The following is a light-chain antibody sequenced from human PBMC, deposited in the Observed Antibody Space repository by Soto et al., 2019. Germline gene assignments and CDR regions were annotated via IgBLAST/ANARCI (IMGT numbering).Light chain of an antibody. CDR3: SSSTVSHAV. J-gene: IGLJ2*01. CDR2: AFS. CDR1: SSDITTSNF. V-gene: IGLV2-14*03. Sequence: QSVLTQPASVSGSPGQSITISCTGTSSDITTSNFVSWYQHHPGNTPKLVIYAFSKRPSGVSHRFSGSKSGNTASLTISGLQAEAEADYYCSSSTVSHAVFGGGTKVTVL.